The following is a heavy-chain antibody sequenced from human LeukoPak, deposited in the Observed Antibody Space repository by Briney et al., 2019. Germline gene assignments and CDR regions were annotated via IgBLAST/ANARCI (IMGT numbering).Heavy chain of an antibody. CDR2: INHSGST. Sequence: SETLSLTCAVYGGSFSGYYWSWIRQPPGKGLEWIGEINHSGSTNYNPSLKSRVTISVDTSKNQFSLKLSSVTAADTAVYYCARDDYTSGWSSYFDSWGQGTLVTVSS. CDR3: ARDDYTSGWSSYFDS. CDR1: GGSFSGYY. J-gene: IGHJ4*02. D-gene: IGHD6-19*01. V-gene: IGHV4-34*01.